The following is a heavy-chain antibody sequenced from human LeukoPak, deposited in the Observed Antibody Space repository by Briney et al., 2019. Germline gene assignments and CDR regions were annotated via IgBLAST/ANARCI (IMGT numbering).Heavy chain of an antibody. CDR2: IYYSGST. J-gene: IGHJ6*03. V-gene: IGHV4-59*01. CDR1: GGSISSYY. Sequence: PSETLSLTCTVSGGSISSYYWSWIRQPPGKGLEWIGYIYYSGSTNYNPSLKSRVTISVDTSKNQFSLKLSSVTAADTAVYYCARGHSSSWSYYYYYYMDVWGKGTTVTISS. CDR3: ARGHSSSWSYYYYYYMDV. D-gene: IGHD6-13*01.